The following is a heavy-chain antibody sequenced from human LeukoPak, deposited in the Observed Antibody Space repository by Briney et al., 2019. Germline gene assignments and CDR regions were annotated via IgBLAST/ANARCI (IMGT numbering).Heavy chain of an antibody. Sequence: GGSLRLSCAASGFTFSDYYMSWIRQAPGKGLEWVAYISGSYIIYYADSVKGRFTISRDNAKNSLYLQMNSLRAEDTAVYYCARGSRSSWNRYYFDYWGPGTMVTVSS. J-gene: IGHJ4*02. CDR2: ISGSYII. CDR1: GFTFSDYY. V-gene: IGHV3-11*04. D-gene: IGHD6-13*01. CDR3: ARGSRSSWNRYYFDY.